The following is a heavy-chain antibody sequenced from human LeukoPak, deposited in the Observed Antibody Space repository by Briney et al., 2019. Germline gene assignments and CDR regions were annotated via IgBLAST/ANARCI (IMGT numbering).Heavy chain of an antibody. CDR1: GYSFSRYW. CDR2: IYPGDSDT. Sequence: GEPLKISCKGSGYSFSRYWIGWARQMPGKGLEWMGIIYPGDSDTRYSPTFQGQVSISADKSISTAYLQWSSLKASDSAMYYCARPSDCSTTSCPFDYWGQGTLVTVSS. CDR3: ARPSDCSTTSCPFDY. J-gene: IGHJ4*02. D-gene: IGHD2-2*01. V-gene: IGHV5-51*01.